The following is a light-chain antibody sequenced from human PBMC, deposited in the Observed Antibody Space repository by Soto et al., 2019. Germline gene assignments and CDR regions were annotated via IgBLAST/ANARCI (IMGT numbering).Light chain of an antibody. CDR2: GAS. Sequence: EIVMTQSPATLSVSPGERATLSCRASQSISICLSWCQQKPGQGPRLLIYGASNRATGIPDRFSGSGSGTDFTLTISRLEPEYVAVYYCQQYGSSGTFGQGTKVDIK. J-gene: IGKJ1*01. CDR1: QSISIC. CDR3: QQYGSSGT. V-gene: IGKV3-20*01.